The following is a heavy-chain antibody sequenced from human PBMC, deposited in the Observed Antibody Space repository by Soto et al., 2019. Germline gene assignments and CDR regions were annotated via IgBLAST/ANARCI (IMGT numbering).Heavy chain of an antibody. CDR3: ARAGCDGGSCYTLVGLRYGMDV. CDR1: GFILSTYA. J-gene: IGHJ6*02. Sequence: QVQLVESGGGEVQPGRSLRLSCAASGFILSTYAMYWVRQAPGKGLEWVAVISYDGNNKYYADSVKGRFTISRDNSKNTLYLQMNSLRAEDTAVYYCARAGCDGGSCYTLVGLRYGMDVWGQGTTVTVSS. CDR2: ISYDGNNK. V-gene: IGHV3-30-3*01. D-gene: IGHD2-15*01.